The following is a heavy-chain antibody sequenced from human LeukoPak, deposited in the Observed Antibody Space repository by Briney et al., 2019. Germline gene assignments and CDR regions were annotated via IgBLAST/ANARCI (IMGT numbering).Heavy chain of an antibody. Sequence: GGSLRLSCAASGFTFSSYGMHWVRQAPGKGLEWVALIWFDGSNKYYADSVKGRFTISRDNSKNTLYLQMNSLRAEDTAVYYCARDWDGYFLTYWGQGTLVTVSS. CDR3: ARDWDGYFLTY. D-gene: IGHD5-24*01. J-gene: IGHJ4*02. V-gene: IGHV3-33*01. CDR1: GFTFSSYG. CDR2: IWFDGSNK.